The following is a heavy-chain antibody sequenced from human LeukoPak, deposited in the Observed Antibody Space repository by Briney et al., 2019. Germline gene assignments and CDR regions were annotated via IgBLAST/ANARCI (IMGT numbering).Heavy chain of an antibody. CDR1: GYTFTSYG. V-gene: IGHV1-18*01. CDR2: ISAYNGNT. D-gene: IGHD4-17*01. Sequence: ASVKVSCKASGYTFTSYGISWVRQAPGQGLEWMGWISAYNGNTNYAQKLQGRVTMTTDTSTSTAYMELRSLRSDDTAVYYCARDLRGGNYGDYVEYGMDVWGQGTTVTVSS. J-gene: IGHJ6*02. CDR3: ARDLRGGNYGDYVEYGMDV.